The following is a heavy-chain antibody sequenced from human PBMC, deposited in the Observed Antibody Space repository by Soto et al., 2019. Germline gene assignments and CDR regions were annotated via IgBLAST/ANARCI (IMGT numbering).Heavy chain of an antibody. CDR2: IYHSGST. D-gene: IGHD6-19*01. V-gene: IGHV4-4*02. CDR1: GGSISSSNW. CDR3: ARIRIMVGEQGIAVAADFDY. J-gene: IGHJ4*02. Sequence: QVQLQESGPGLVKPSGTLSLTCAVSGGSISSSNWWSWVRQPPGKGLEWIGEIYHSGSTNYNPSRKSRVTISVDKSKNQFSLKLSSVTAADTAVYYCARIRIMVGEQGIAVAADFDYWGQGTLVTVSS.